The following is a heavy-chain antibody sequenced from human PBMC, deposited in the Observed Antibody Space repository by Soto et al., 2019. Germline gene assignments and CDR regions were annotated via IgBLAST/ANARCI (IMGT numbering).Heavy chain of an antibody. D-gene: IGHD3-16*01. J-gene: IGHJ4*02. CDR2: IDSSGVNT. CDR3: VSWVSDHFDY. V-gene: IGHV3-23*01. Sequence: LRLSCAASRYTFKSHGLSWVRQAPGKGLEWVSTIDSSGVNTHYADSVKGRFTISRDNSRNTLHLQMHDLRADDTALYYCVSWVSDHFDYWGQGTVVTVYS. CDR1: RYTFKSHG.